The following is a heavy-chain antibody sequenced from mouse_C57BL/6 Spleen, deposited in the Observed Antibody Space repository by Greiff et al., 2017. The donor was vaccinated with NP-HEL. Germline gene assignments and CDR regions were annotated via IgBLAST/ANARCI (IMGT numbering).Heavy chain of an antibody. J-gene: IGHJ4*01. D-gene: IGHD2-3*01. CDR2: ISYDGSN. CDR3: ARGIYDGYYGYAMDD. V-gene: IGHV3-6*01. Sequence: EVQLQQSGPGLVKPSQSLSLTCSVTGYSITSGYYWNWIRQLPGNKLEWMGYISYDGSNNYNPSLKNRISITRDTSKNQFFLKLNSVTTEGTATYYCARGIYDGYYGYAMDDWGQGTSVTVSS. CDR1: GYSITSGYY.